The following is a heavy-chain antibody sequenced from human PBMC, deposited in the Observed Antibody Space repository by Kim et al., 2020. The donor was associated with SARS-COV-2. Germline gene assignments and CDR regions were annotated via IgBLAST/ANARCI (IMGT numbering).Heavy chain of an antibody. V-gene: IGHV3-23*01. CDR1: GFTFSSYA. D-gene: IGHD2-2*01. Sequence: GGSLRLSCAASGFTFSSYAMRWVRQSPGKGLEWVSAISGSGGSTYYVDSVKGRFTISRDNSKNTLYLQMNSLRAEDTAVYYCAKDPKAVVVPAAVLFDYWGQGTLVTVSS. CDR2: ISGSGGST. J-gene: IGHJ4*02. CDR3: AKDPKAVVVPAAVLFDY.